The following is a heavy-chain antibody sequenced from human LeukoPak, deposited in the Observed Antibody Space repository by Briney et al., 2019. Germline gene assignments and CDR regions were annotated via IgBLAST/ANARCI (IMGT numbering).Heavy chain of an antibody. J-gene: IGHJ3*02. CDR1: GFTFSSYE. D-gene: IGHD5-18*01. CDR3: GRVGGYNSGYDSFDI. Sequence: GGSLRLSCAASGFTFSSYEMNWVRQAPGKGLEWVSYISSSGSTIYYADSVKGRFTISRDNAKNSLYLQMNSLKIEDTALYYCGRVGGYNSGYDSFDIWGRGTMVTVSS. V-gene: IGHV3-48*03. CDR2: ISSSGSTI.